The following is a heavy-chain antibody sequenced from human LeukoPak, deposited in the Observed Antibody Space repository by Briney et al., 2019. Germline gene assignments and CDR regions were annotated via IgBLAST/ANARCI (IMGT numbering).Heavy chain of an antibody. V-gene: IGHV3-21*01. D-gene: IGHD3-10*01. J-gene: IGHJ5*02. CDR3: ARNNWFGEFENWFDP. Sequence: PGGSLKLSCAASGFTFSSYSMNWVRQAPGKGPEWVSSISSSSSYIYYADSMKGRFTISRDNAKNSLYLQMNSLRAEDTAVYYCARNNWFGEFENWFDPWGQGTLVTVSS. CDR1: GFTFSSYS. CDR2: ISSSSSYI.